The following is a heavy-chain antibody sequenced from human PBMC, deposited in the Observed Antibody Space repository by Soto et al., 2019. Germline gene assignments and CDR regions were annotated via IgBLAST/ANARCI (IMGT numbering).Heavy chain of an antibody. CDR1: GVTISGNA. J-gene: IGHJ6*03. V-gene: IGHV3-48*02. D-gene: IGHD3-16*01. Sequence: EVQLVESGGGLVQPGGSLRLSCAASGVTISGNAMNWVRQAPGRGLEWVSYISSSSTNIHYADSVRGRFTISRDNAKNSLYMQMNSLGDEDTAVYRCARDLSWGSKWYYYMDVWGKGTTVTVSS. CDR3: ARDLSWGSKWYYYMDV. CDR2: ISSSSTNI.